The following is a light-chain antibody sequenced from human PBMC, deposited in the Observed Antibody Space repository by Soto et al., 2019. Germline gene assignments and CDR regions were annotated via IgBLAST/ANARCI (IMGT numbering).Light chain of an antibody. J-gene: IGKJ1*01. CDR1: QTISTW. Sequence: IQVTQGPPALFASVGDRVTITCRASQTISTWMAWYQQKPGKAPRLRVYDASTFQSGVASRFSGSGSGTEFTLILSGQQPEQYASAYCQLHLNNNTPSTFGQGTLVDIK. CDR2: DAS. CDR3: QLHLNNNTPST. V-gene: IGKV1-5*01.